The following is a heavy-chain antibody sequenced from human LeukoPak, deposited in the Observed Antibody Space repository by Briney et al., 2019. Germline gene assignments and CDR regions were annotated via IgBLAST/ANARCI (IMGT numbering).Heavy chain of an antibody. V-gene: IGHV2-5*01. CDR2: IYWNDDK. CDR1: GFSLSTSGVG. CDR3: AHSGDYDFWSSYYSNFDY. J-gene: IGHJ4*02. D-gene: IGHD3-3*01. Sequence: SGPTLVNPTQTLTLTCTFSGFSLSTSGVGVGWIRQPPGKALEWLALIYWNDDKRYSPSPKSRLTITKDTSKNQVVLTMTNMDPVDTATYYCAHSGDYDFWSSYYSNFDYWGQGTLVTVSS.